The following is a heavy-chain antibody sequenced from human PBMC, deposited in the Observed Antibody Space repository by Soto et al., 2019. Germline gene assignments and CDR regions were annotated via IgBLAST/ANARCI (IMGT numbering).Heavy chain of an antibody. CDR2: IIPIFGTV. CDR1: GGSFRTYS. Sequence: QVQLLQSGAEVKKPGSSVRVSCEASGGSFRTYSISWVRQAPGQGLEWMGEIIPIFGTVNYAQKFQGRVTITADEPTTTVYMDLRSLRSEDTAVYYCAKGAVAGTPTSYYYYGMDVWGQGTTFTVSS. CDR3: AKGAVAGTPTSYYYYGMDV. J-gene: IGHJ6*02. V-gene: IGHV1-69*12. D-gene: IGHD6-19*01.